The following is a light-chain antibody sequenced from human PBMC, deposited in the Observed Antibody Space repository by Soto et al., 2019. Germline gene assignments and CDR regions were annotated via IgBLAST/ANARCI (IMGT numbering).Light chain of an antibody. CDR1: SGHSTYI. CDR3: ETWDSNTWV. CDR2: VERSGSY. V-gene: IGLV4-60*02. J-gene: IGLJ3*02. Sequence: QLVLTQSSSASASLGSSVKLTCTLSSGHSTYIIAWHQQQPGKAPRYLMKVERSGSYNKGSGVPDRFSGSSSGADRYLTISNLQFEDEADYYCETWDSNTWVFGGGTKLTVL.